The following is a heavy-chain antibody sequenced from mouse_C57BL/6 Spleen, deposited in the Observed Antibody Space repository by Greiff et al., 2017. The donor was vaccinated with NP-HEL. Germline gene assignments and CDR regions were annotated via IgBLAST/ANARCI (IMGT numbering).Heavy chain of an antibody. V-gene: IGHV1-26*01. CDR3: AREGGWLLPFAY. CDR1: GYTFTDYY. Sequence: EVQLQQSGPELVKPGASVKISCKASGYTFTDYYMNWVKQSHGKSLEWIGDINPNNGGTSYNQKFKGKATLTVDKSSSTAYMELRSLTSEDSAVYYCAREGGWLLPFAYWGQGTLVTVSA. J-gene: IGHJ3*01. D-gene: IGHD2-3*01. CDR2: INPNNGGT.